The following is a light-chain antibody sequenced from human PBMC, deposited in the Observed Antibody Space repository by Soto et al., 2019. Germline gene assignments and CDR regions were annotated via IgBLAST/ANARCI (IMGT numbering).Light chain of an antibody. CDR1: QGISSY. CDR2: AAS. Sequence: AIRMTQSPSSFSASTGDRVTITCRASQGISSYLAWYQQKPGKAPKLLIYAASTLQSGVPSRFSGSGSGTDFTLTISRLQSEDFATYYCQQYYSYPAFGPGTKVDIK. J-gene: IGKJ3*01. CDR3: QQYYSYPA. V-gene: IGKV1-8*01.